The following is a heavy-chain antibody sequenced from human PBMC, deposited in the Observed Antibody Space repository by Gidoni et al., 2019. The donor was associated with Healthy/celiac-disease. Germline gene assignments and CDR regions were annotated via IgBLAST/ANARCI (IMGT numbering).Heavy chain of an antibody. CDR1: GDTFSYHA. Sequence: QVQLVQSGAEVKKPGSSVKVSCKAPGDTFSYHAISWVRQAPGQGLEWMGGIIPIFGTANYAQKFQGRVTITADKSTSTAYMELSSLRSEDTAVYYCARGPREDLWSGTVLDYWGQGTLVTVSS. D-gene: IGHD3-3*01. CDR2: IIPIFGTA. V-gene: IGHV1-69*06. J-gene: IGHJ4*01. CDR3: ARGPREDLWSGTVLDY.